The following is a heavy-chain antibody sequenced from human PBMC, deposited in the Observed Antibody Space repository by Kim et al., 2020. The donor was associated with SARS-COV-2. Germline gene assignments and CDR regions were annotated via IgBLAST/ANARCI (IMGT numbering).Heavy chain of an antibody. V-gene: IGHV3-53*01. D-gene: IGHD3-10*01. CDR2: ST. Sequence: STYYADSVKGRFTISRDNSKNTLYLQMNSLRAEDTAVYYCASSGSYYFDYWGQGTLVTVSS. CDR3: ASSGSYYFDY. J-gene: IGHJ4*02.